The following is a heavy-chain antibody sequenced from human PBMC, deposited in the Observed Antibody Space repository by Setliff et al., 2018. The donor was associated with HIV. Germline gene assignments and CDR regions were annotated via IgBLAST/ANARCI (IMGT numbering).Heavy chain of an antibody. Sequence: ASVKVSCKASGYTFTNYDINWVRQAPGHGLEWVGWMSPKSGYTDYAQKFQGRVTMTRNTSINTVYMELSSLKSEDTAVYYCARDKSDIVGEVWLDPWGQGTLVTVS. D-gene: IGHD2-21*01. CDR3: ARDKSDIVGEVWLDP. J-gene: IGHJ5*02. CDR2: MSPKSGYT. V-gene: IGHV1-8*01. CDR1: GYTFTNYD.